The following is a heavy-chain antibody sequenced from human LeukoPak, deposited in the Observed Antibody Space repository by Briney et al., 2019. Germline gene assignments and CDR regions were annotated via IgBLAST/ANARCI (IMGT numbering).Heavy chain of an antibody. CDR2: TYYRSKWYN. V-gene: IGHV6-1*01. CDR1: GDSVSTNSAS. Sequence: SQTLSLTCAISGDSVSTNSASWNWIRQSPSRGLEWLGRTYYRSKWYNDYAVSVKSRITINPDTSKNQFSLQLNSVTPEDTALYYCARRGVDYDFWSGYYTEGWFDPWGQGTLVSVSS. CDR3: ARRGVDYDFWSGYYTEGWFDP. J-gene: IGHJ5*02. D-gene: IGHD3-3*01.